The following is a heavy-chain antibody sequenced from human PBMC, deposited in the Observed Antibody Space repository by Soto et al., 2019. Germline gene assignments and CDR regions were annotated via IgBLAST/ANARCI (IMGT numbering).Heavy chain of an antibody. J-gene: IGHJ6*02. CDR2: IYYSGST. CDR3: ARGRPTVATNYYSGMDV. V-gene: IGHV4-59*01. D-gene: IGHD4-17*01. CDR1: GGSISSYD. Sequence: ASETLSLTCTVSGGSISSYDWSWIRQPPGKGLEWIGYIYYSGSTNYNPSLKSRVTISVDTSKNQFSLKLSSVTAADTAVYYCARGRPTVATNYYSGMDVWGQGTTLTVSS.